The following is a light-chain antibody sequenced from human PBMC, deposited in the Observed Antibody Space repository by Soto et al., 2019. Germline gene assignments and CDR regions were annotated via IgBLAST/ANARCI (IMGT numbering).Light chain of an antibody. J-gene: IGKJ5*01. CDR1: QDISNY. V-gene: IGKV1-33*01. CDR2: DAS. Sequence: DIQMTQSPSSLSASVGDRVTITCQASQDISNYLNWYQQKPGKAPKLLIYDASNLETGVPSRFSGSVSGTDFTFTISSLQPEDIATYYRQQYDNLLTFGQGTRLEIK. CDR3: QQYDNLLT.